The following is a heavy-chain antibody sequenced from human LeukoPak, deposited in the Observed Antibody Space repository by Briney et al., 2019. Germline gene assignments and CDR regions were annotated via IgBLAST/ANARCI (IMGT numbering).Heavy chain of an antibody. V-gene: IGHV3-21*01. Sequence: GGSLRLSCAASGFTFSSYSMNWVRQAPGKGLEWVSSISSSSSYIYYADSVKGRFTISRDNAKNSPYLQMNSLRAEDTAVYYCARDSSLLMVYAIPAYYYGMDVWGQGTTVTVSS. CDR3: ARDSSLLMVYAIPAYYYGMDV. CDR2: ISSSSSYI. CDR1: GFTFSSYS. J-gene: IGHJ6*02. D-gene: IGHD2-8*01.